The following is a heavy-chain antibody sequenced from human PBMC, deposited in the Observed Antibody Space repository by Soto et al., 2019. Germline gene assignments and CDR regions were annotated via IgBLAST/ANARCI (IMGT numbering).Heavy chain of an antibody. CDR1: GGTFSSYA. J-gene: IGHJ6*02. CDR3: ARDQRIAAAVNYYYYGMDV. Sequence: ASVKVSCKASGGTFSSYAISWVRQAPGQGLEWTGGIIPIFGTANYAQKFQGRVTITADESTSTAYMELSSLRSEDTAVYYCARDQRIAAAVNYYYYGMDVWGQGTTVTVSS. V-gene: IGHV1-69*13. D-gene: IGHD6-13*01. CDR2: IIPIFGTA.